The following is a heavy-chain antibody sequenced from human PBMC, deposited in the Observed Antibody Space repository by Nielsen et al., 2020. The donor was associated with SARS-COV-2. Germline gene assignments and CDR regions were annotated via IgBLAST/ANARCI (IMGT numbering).Heavy chain of an antibody. CDR3: ARVSLGGEEYWTTSYYSFVY. CDR2: IATNTGNT. D-gene: IGHD2-8*01. J-gene: IGHJ4*02. V-gene: IGHV1-18*01. CDR1: GYTFTNYN. Sequence: ASVKVSCKASGYTFTNYNIAWVRQAPGQGLEWMGWIATNTGNTNYAQNFQGRVTMATDTSTGIGYMELRNLKSDDTAVYFCARVSLGGEEYWTTSYYSFVYWGQGSLVTVSS.